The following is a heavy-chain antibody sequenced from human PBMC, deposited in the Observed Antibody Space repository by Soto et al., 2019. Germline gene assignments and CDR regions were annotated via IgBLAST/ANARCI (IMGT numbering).Heavy chain of an antibody. D-gene: IGHD6-13*01. J-gene: IGHJ4*02. CDR3: AGTGIAAAGPHFDY. V-gene: IGHV4-59*01. CDR1: GGSISSYY. Sequence: QVQLQESGPGLVKPSETLSLTCTVSGGSISSYYWSWIRQPPGKGLEWIGYIYYSGSTNYNPSLKSRVTXXVXTFXNQFSLKLSSVTAADTAVYYCAGTGIAAAGPHFDYWGQGTLVTVSS. CDR2: IYYSGST.